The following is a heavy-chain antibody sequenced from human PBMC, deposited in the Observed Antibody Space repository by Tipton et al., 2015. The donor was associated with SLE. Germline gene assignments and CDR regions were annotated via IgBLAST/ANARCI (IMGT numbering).Heavy chain of an antibody. CDR2: LYTSGST. D-gene: IGHD4-17*01. CDR1: GGSISSGSYY. Sequence: TLSLTCTVSGGSISSGSYYWSWIRQPAGKGLEWIGHLYTSGSTNYNPSLKSRVTISVDTPKNQFSLKLSSVTAADTAVYYCAREGGNYGDSNNWFDPWGQGTLVTVSS. J-gene: IGHJ5*02. CDR3: AREGGNYGDSNNWFDP. V-gene: IGHV4-61*09.